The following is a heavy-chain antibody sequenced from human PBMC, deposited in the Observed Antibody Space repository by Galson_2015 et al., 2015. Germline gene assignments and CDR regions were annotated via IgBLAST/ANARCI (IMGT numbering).Heavy chain of an antibody. D-gene: IGHD1-26*01. Sequence: SLRLSCAASGFTFSSYSMNWVRQAPGKGLEWVSYISSSSSTIYYADSVKGRFTISRDNAKNTLYLHMNSLRAEETAVYYCAKDLARAVGATRLGSYGGQGPLVTVSS. CDR1: GFTFSSYS. V-gene: IGHV3-48*04. CDR3: AKDLARAVGATRLGSY. J-gene: IGHJ4*02. CDR2: ISSSSSTI.